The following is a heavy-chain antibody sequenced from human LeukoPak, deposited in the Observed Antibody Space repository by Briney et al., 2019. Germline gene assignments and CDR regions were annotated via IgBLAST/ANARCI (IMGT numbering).Heavy chain of an antibody. V-gene: IGHV3-33*06. CDR3: AKAYYYGSGSYPLPFDY. J-gene: IGHJ4*02. CDR1: GFTFSSYG. D-gene: IGHD3-10*01. CDR2: IWYDGSNK. Sequence: PGRSLRLSCAASGFTFSSYGMHWVRQAPGKGLEWVAVIWYDGSNKYYADSVKGRFTISRDNSKNTLYLQMNSLRAEDTAVYYCAKAYYYGSGSYPLPFDYWGQGTLVTVSS.